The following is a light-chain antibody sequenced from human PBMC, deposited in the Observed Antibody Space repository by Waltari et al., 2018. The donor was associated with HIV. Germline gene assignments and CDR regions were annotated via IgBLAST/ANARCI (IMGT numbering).Light chain of an antibody. J-gene: IGLJ2*01. CDR3: NSYACVNGLI. CDR2: EVN. V-gene: IGLV2-8*01. Sequence: QSALTQPPSASGPPGQSVTISCAGTSRDVGGYNFVSWYHQHPGKVPKLIIFEVNHRPSGVPDRFSGSKSGNTASLTVSGLRPEDEADYYCNSYACVNGLIFGGGTKLTVL. CDR1: SRDVGGYNF.